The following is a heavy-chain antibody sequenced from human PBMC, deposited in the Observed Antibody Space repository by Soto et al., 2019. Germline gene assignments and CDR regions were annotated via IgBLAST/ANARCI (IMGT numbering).Heavy chain of an antibody. Sequence: SETLSLTCSVSGASIYNGGYFWSWIRQSPGKGLEWIGHIHNSGSPYNNPSLKSRVTISADTSMNQFSLALTSVTAADTAMYYCANRYYDGSGYLHDYWGQGILVTVS. CDR3: ANRYYDGSGYLHDY. CDR1: GASIYNGGYF. V-gene: IGHV4-30-4*01. CDR2: IHNSGSP. D-gene: IGHD3-22*01. J-gene: IGHJ4*02.